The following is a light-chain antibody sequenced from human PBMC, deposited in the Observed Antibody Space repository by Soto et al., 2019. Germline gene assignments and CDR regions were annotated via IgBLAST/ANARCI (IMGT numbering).Light chain of an antibody. CDR2: DAS. Sequence: PSTLSASVGDRVTITCRASQSISSWLAWYQQKPGKAPKLLIYDASSLESGVPSRFSGSGSGTEFTLTINSLQPDDFATYYCQQYVNLPLTFGQGTRLEIK. CDR1: QSISSW. CDR3: QQYVNLPLT. V-gene: IGKV1-5*01. J-gene: IGKJ5*01.